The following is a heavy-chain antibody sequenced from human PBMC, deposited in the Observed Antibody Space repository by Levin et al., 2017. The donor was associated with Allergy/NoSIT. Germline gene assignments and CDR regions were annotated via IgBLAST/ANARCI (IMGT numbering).Heavy chain of an antibody. V-gene: IGHV3-30-3*01. CDR2: ISYDGSTT. D-gene: IGHD3-22*01. CDR1: GFTFSSYA. Sequence: GESLKISCAASGFTFSSYAMHWFRQAPGKGLEWVAVISYDGSTTYYADSVKGRFTISRDNSKNTLYVQMNSLRPDDTAVIYCARADSSAYPDYWGQGTLVTVSS. CDR3: ARADSSAYPDY. J-gene: IGHJ4*02.